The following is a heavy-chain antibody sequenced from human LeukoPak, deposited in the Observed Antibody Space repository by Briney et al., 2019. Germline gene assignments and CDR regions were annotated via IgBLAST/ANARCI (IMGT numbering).Heavy chain of an antibody. CDR3: AKGVDGCTGTNCPNWFDP. Sequence: GGSLRLSCAASGFTFSSYAMNWVRQAPGKGLEWVSLISDSGGSSYYADPMKGRFAISRDNAKNTLYLQMNSLRAEDTAVYYCAKGVDGCTGTNCPNWFDPWGQGTLVTVSS. V-gene: IGHV3-23*01. J-gene: IGHJ5*02. D-gene: IGHD2-2*01. CDR2: ISDSGGSS. CDR1: GFTFSSYA.